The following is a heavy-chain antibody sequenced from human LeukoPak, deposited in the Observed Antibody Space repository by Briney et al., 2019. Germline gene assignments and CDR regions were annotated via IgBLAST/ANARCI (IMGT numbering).Heavy chain of an antibody. Sequence: GGSLRLSCGASGLTFSNHWMGWVRQAPENGLEWVAIMNVDGSDKYHLDSVKGRFTISRDNAKNTLYLQMNSLRVEDTALYYCTRRDGRGRSDGAIWGPGTLVTVSS. V-gene: IGHV3-7*01. J-gene: IGHJ4*02. CDR2: MNVDGSDK. CDR1: GLTFSNHW. CDR3: TRRDGRGRSDGAI. D-gene: IGHD5-18*01.